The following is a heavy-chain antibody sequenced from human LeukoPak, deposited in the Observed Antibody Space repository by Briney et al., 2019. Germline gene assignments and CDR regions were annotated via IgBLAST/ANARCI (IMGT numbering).Heavy chain of an antibody. CDR3: AKVASCSGGSCYWGAFGYYYYYYMDV. J-gene: IGHJ6*03. Sequence: GGSLRLSCAAPGFTFSSYAMHWVRQAPGKGLEWVAVISYDGSNKYYADSVKGRFTISRDNSKNTLYLQMNSLRADDTAVYYCAKVASCSGGSCYWGAFGYYYYYYMDVWGKGTTVTISS. CDR2: ISYDGSNK. D-gene: IGHD2-15*01. CDR1: GFTFSSYA. V-gene: IGHV3-30*04.